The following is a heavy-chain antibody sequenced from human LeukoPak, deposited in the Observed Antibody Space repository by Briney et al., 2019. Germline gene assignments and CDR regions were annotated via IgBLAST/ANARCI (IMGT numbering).Heavy chain of an antibody. CDR1: GFTFSDYY. CDR3: ARDPPRDLHYYGSGSSPY. CDR2: ISSSGSTI. Sequence: GGSLRLSCAASGFTFSDYYMSWIRQAPGKGLEWVSYISSSGSTIYYADSVKGRFTISRDNAKNSLYLQMNSLRAEDTAVYCCARDPPRDLHYYGSGSSPYWGQGTLVTVSS. D-gene: IGHD3-10*01. V-gene: IGHV3-11*04. J-gene: IGHJ4*02.